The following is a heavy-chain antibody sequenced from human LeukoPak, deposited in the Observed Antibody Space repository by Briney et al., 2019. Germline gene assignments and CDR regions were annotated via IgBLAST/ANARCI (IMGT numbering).Heavy chain of an antibody. V-gene: IGHV4-59*08. CDR3: ARHGYSGYDLLY. Sequence: PSETLSLTCTVSGGSISSYYWSWIRQPPGKGLEWIGYIYYSGSTNYNPSLKSRVTISVDTSKNQFSLKLSSVTAADTAVYYCARHGYSGYDLLYWGQGTLVTVSS. D-gene: IGHD5-12*01. CDR2: IYYSGST. CDR1: GGSISSYY. J-gene: IGHJ4*02.